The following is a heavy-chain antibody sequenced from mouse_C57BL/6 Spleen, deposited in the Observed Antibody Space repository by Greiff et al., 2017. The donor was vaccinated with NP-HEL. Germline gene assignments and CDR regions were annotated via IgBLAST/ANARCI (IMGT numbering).Heavy chain of an antibody. D-gene: IGHD2-3*01. V-gene: IGHV1-64*01. J-gene: IGHJ2*01. CDR1: GYTFTSYW. Sequence: VQLQQPGAELVKPGASVKLSCKASGYTFTSYWMHWVKQRPGQGLEWIGMIHPNSGSTNYNEKFKSKATLTVDKSSSTAYMQLSRLTSEDSAVYYCAREDDCYSYFDYWGQGTTLTVSS. CDR2: IHPNSGST. CDR3: AREDDCYSYFDY.